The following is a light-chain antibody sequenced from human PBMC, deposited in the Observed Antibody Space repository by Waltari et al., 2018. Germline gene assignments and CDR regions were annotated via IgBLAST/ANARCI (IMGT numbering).Light chain of an antibody. J-gene: IGLJ3*02. Sequence: QSALTQPASVSGSPGQSITIYCTGSRGDIGSYNFVSWYQQEPGRAPKLIVYDVSKRPSGVSNRFSGSKSGNTASLHISGLQAEDESDYYCSSYTTTSSWVFGGGTKLTVL. CDR1: RGDIGSYNF. CDR2: DVS. CDR3: SSYTTTSSWV. V-gene: IGLV2-14*01.